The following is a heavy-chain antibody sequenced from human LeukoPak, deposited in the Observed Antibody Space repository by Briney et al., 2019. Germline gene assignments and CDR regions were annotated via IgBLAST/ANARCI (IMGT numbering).Heavy chain of an antibody. CDR2: IWYDGSKK. CDR3: ARMSGSYLDY. D-gene: IGHD1-26*01. CDR1: GFTFRIHG. J-gene: IGHJ4*02. V-gene: IGHV3-33*01. Sequence: PXTSLRLSCAASGFTFRIHGMHWVRQAPGKGLEWVAVIWYDGSKKYYADSVKGRFTISRDNSKNTLDLQMNSLRAEDTAVYYCARMSGSYLDYWGQGTLVTVSS.